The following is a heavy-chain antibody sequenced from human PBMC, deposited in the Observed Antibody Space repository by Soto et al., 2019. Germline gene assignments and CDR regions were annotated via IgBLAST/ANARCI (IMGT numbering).Heavy chain of an antibody. D-gene: IGHD4-17*01. J-gene: IGHJ4*02. CDR3: ARDGGDYGFDY. V-gene: IGHV3-13*01. CDR1: GFTFSSYD. CDR2: IGTAGDT. Sequence: GSLRLSCAASGFTFSSYDMHWVRQATGKGLEWVSAIGTAGDTYYPGSVKGRFTISRENAKNSLYLQMNSLRAGDTAVYYCARDGGDYGFDYWGQGTLVTVSS.